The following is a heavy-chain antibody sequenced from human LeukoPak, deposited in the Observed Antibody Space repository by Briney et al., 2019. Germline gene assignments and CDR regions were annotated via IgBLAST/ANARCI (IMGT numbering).Heavy chain of an antibody. Sequence: PSETLSLTCAVYGGSFSGYYWSWIRQPPGKGLEWIGEINHSGSTNYNPSLKSRVTLSVDTSKNQFSLKLSSVTAADTAVYYCARGSKAYDYWGQGTLVTVSS. CDR3: ARGSKAYDY. CDR1: GGSFSGYY. J-gene: IGHJ4*02. D-gene: IGHD2-21*01. V-gene: IGHV4-34*01. CDR2: INHSGST.